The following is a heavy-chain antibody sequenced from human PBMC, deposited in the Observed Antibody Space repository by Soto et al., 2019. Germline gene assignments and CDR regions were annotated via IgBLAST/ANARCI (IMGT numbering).Heavy chain of an antibody. Sequence: PGESLKISCKGSGYSFTTYWIGWVRQMPGRGLEWMAIIYPGDSDTRYSPPFRGQVTISADKSISTAYLQWSSLKASDTAMYYCAGPNLGDCSGGSCVDYWAQGTLVTVS. J-gene: IGHJ4*02. V-gene: IGHV5-51*01. CDR3: AGPNLGDCSGGSCVDY. D-gene: IGHD2-15*01. CDR2: IYPGDSDT. CDR1: GYSFTTYW.